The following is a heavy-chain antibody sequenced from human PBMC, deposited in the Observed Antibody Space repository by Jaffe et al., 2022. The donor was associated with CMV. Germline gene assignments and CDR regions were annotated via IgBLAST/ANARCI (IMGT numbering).Heavy chain of an antibody. CDR2: IYYSGST. J-gene: IGHJ4*02. V-gene: IGHV4-39*01. CDR1: GGSISSSSYY. D-gene: IGHD3-10*01. Sequence: QLQLQESGPGLVKPSETLSLTCTVSGGSISSSSYYWGWIRQPPGKGLEWIGSIYYSGSTYYNPSLKSRVTISVDTSKNQFSLKLSSVTAADTAVYYCARGEWFGELLSEGFFDYWGQGTLVTVSS. CDR3: ARGEWFGELLSEGFFDY.